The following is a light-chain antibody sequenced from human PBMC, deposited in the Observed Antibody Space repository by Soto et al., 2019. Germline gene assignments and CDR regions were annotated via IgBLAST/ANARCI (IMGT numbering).Light chain of an antibody. Sequence: QSVLTQPSSVSGSPGQSVTISCTGTSNDVGGYNYVSWYQYYPGKAPKVMIYDVSKRHSGVPDRFSGPKSGNTASLTLSGLQSEDEADYHCCSYRVTYTWGLGGGTKLPV. CDR2: DVS. V-gene: IGLV2-11*01. J-gene: IGLJ3*02. CDR1: SNDVGGYNY. CDR3: CSYRVTYTWG.